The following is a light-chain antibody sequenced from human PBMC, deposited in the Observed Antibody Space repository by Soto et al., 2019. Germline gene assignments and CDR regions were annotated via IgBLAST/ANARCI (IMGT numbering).Light chain of an antibody. J-gene: IGLJ1*01. CDR3: SSYTSSSTHYV. Sequence: QSALTQPASVSGSPGQSITISCTGTSSDVGGYNYVSWYQQHPGKAPKLMIYDVSNRPSGVSSRFSGSKSGNTASLTISGLQAEYEAEYYCSSYTSSSTHYVFGTGTKLTVL. CDR1: SSDVGGYNY. CDR2: DVS. V-gene: IGLV2-14*01.